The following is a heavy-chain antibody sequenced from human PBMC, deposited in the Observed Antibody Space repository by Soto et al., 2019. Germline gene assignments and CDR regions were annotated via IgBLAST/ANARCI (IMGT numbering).Heavy chain of an antibody. D-gene: IGHD3-10*01. CDR1: GFTFSSYS. CDR2: ISSSSSYM. V-gene: IGHV3-21*01. CDR3: ARGYFGRDYYGSGSYYNGADNWFDP. J-gene: IGHJ5*02. Sequence: GGSLRLSCAASGFTFSSYSMNWVRQAPGKGLEWVSSISSSSSYMYYADSVKGRFTISRDNAENSLYLQMNILRAEDTAVYFCARGYFGRDYYGSGSYYNGADNWFDPWGQGTLVTVSS.